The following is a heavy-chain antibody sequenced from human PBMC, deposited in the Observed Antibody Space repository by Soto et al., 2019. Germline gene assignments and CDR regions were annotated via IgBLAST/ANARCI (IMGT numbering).Heavy chain of an antibody. V-gene: IGHV3-23*01. Sequence: PGGSLRLSCAASGFTFSSYAMSWVRQAPGKGLEWVSTLSGSGGSTYDADFVKGRFTISRDNSKNTLYLQMNSLRAEDTAIYYCGKELVAALYYGMDVWGQGTTVTVSS. CDR2: LSGSGGST. D-gene: IGHD2-15*01. J-gene: IGHJ6*02. CDR1: GFTFSSYA. CDR3: GKELVAALYYGMDV.